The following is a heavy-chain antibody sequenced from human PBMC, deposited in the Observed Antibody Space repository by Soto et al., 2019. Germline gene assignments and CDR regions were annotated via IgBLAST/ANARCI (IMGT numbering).Heavy chain of an antibody. J-gene: IGHJ4*02. V-gene: IGHV4-39*01. CDR3: AILSSLQWGYFAC. D-gene: IGHD2-2*01. Sequence: SETLSLTYTVSGGSISSSSYYWGWIRQPPGKGLEWIGSIYYSGSTYYNPSLKSRVTISVDTSKNQFSLKLSSVTAADTAGSECAILSSLQWGYFACWGQVSLVTVS. CDR2: IYYSGST. CDR1: GGSISSSSYY.